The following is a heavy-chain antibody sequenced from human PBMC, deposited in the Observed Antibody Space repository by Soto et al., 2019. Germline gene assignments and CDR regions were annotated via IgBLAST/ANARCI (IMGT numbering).Heavy chain of an antibody. D-gene: IGHD2-8*01. CDR1: GDSVSSNTAA. Sequence: PSQTLSLTCALSGDSVSSNTAAWNWIRSSPSRGLEWLGRTYYRSNWRHDYAVSVKSRITVNPDTSKNHFSLQLNSVTPDDTAVYYCARDLGLMATIYYFDYWGKGTLVTV. V-gene: IGHV6-1*01. CDR2: TYYRSNWRH. J-gene: IGHJ4*02. CDR3: ARDLGLMATIYYFDY.